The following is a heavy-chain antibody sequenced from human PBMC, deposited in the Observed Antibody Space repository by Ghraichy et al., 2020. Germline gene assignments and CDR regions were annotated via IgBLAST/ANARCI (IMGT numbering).Heavy chain of an antibody. CDR1: GFTFSSYW. D-gene: IGHD1-26*01. CDR2: IKQDGSEK. J-gene: IGHJ6*03. Sequence: LSLTCAASGFTFSSYWMSWVRQAPGKGLEWVANIKQDGSEKYYVDSVKGRFTISRDNAKNSLYLQMNSLRAEDTAVYYCARVEGSGNYYYYMDVWGKGTTVTVSS. CDR3: ARVEGSGNYYYYMDV. V-gene: IGHV3-7*03.